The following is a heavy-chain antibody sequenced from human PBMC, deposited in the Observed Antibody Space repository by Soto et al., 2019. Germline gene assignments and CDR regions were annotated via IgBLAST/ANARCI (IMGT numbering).Heavy chain of an antibody. V-gene: IGHV3-23*05. CDR1: GLTLNNYA. J-gene: IGHJ5*01. CDR2: ISTTGSRT. D-gene: IGHD2-21*02. CDR3: ASRAVTYCDDNCYSYYFDF. Sequence: GGSLSLSCAASGLTLNNYAMSWVRHGPGKGLEWVSGISTTGSRTSYADSVKGRFTISRDNFQSTVYLQLSSLRAEDSAVYYCASRAVTYCDDNCYSYYFDFWGQAPLVTVSS.